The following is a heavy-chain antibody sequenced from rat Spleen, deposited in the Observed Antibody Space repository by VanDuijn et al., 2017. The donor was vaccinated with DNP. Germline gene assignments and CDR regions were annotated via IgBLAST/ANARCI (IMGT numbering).Heavy chain of an antibody. V-gene: IGHV3-1*01. CDR1: GYSIPSNY. Sequence: EVQLQESGPGLVKPSQSLSLTCSFTGYSIPSNYWGWIRKFPGNKMEYIGHISYSGNTNYNPSLKSRIAITRDTSKNQFFLQLNSVTTEDTATYHGARWYNYFDYWGQGVMVTVSS. J-gene: IGHJ2*01. CDR3: ARWYNYFDY. D-gene: IGHD1-5*01. CDR2: ISYSGNT.